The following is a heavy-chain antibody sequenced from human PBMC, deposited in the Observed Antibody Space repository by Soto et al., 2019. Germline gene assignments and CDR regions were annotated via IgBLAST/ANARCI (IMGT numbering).Heavy chain of an antibody. D-gene: IGHD3-22*01. CDR2: ISGSGPTI. CDR3: AKVLYYYDSSGYYYFDY. CDR1: GLSFSSYA. J-gene: IGHJ4*02. V-gene: IGHV3-23*01. Sequence: GSLRLCCAASGLSFSSYAVSWVRQAPGKGPEWISSISGSGPTIYYADSVKGRFTISRDNSKNTLYLQMSRLRAEDTAVYYCAKVLYYYDSSGYYYFDYWGQGTLVTVSS.